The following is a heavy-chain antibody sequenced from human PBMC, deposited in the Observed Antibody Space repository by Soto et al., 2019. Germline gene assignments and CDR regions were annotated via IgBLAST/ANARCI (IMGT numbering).Heavy chain of an antibody. D-gene: IGHD3-9*01. Sequence: ASVKVSCKASGYTFTGYYMHWVRQAPGQGLEWMGWINPNSGGTNYAQKFQGWVTMTRDTSISTAYVELSRLRSDDTAVYYCARGYGDYDILTGYPRYEFDYWGQGTLVTVSS. J-gene: IGHJ4*02. V-gene: IGHV1-2*04. CDR2: INPNSGGT. CDR1: GYTFTGYY. CDR3: ARGYGDYDILTGYPRYEFDY.